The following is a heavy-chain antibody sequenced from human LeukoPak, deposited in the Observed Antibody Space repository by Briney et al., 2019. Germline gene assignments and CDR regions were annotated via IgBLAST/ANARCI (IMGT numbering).Heavy chain of an antibody. J-gene: IGHJ4*02. V-gene: IGHV1-46*01. Sequence: GASVKVSCKASGYIFTSYYMHWVRQAPGQGLEWMGIINPSGGSTSYAQKFQGRVTMTRDTSTSTVYMELSSLRSEDTAVYYCARVRFLEWLVDYWGQGTLVTVSS. CDR1: GYIFTSYY. CDR3: ARVRFLEWLVDY. D-gene: IGHD3-3*01. CDR2: INPSGGST.